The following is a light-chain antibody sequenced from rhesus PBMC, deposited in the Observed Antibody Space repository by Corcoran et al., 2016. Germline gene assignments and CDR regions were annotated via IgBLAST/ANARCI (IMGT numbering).Light chain of an antibody. V-gene: IGKV1-22*01. CDR3: QQYSSSPYS. Sequence: DIQMTQSPSSLSASLGDTVTITCRASQSISSWLAWYQQKPGKAPKPRIYKASSLQSGVPSRFSGRGSGTDFTLTISSLLSEDFATYYCQQYSSSPYSFGQGTKVEIK. CDR2: KAS. J-gene: IGKJ2*01. CDR1: QSISSW.